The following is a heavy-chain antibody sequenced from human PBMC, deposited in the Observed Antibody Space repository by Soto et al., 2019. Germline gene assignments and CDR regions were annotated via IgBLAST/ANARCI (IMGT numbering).Heavy chain of an antibody. CDR1: GFTVTTNY. CDR3: ARGFCNGTNCYANWFDP. J-gene: IGHJ5*02. D-gene: IGHD2-2*01. Sequence: EVQLVESGGGLVQPGGSLRLSCAASGFTVTTNYMTWVRQAPGKGLEWVSLIYIAGGTKYADSVEGRFTISRDRSKNTLYLQMNSLRAEDTAVYYCARGFCNGTNCYANWFDPWGQGTLVTVSS. V-gene: IGHV3-66*01. CDR2: IYIAGGT.